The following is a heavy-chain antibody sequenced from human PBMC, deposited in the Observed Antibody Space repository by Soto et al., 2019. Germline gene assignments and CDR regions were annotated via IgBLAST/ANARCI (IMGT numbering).Heavy chain of an antibody. Sequence: QITLKESGPSLVKPTQTLTLTCTFSGFSLSTSGVGVGWIRQPPGKALDGLALMFLDDDKRYSPFLKSRLIITKDPSKDQAVLTMTNMDPVDTATYYCAHIIIVVVPAARYRLSAVHSWGQGTMVTVAS. D-gene: IGHD2-2*01. CDR1: GFSLSTSGVG. V-gene: IGHV2-5*02. J-gene: IGHJ3*02. CDR3: AHIIIVVVPAARYRLSAVHS. CDR2: MFLDDDK.